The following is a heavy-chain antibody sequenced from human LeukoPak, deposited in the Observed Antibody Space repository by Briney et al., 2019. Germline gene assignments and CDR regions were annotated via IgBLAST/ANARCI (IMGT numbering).Heavy chain of an antibody. CDR3: ARASTTGWFFDL. CDR1: GFTFSSYV. CDR2: ISYDGSNE. Sequence: GGSLRLSCAASGFTFSSYVMHWVRQAPGKGLEWVAIISYDGSNEYYADSVKGRFTISRDNSKNTLYLQMNSLRAEDTAVYYCARASTTGWFFDLWGRGTLVTVSS. V-gene: IGHV3-30*14. D-gene: IGHD4-17*01. J-gene: IGHJ2*01.